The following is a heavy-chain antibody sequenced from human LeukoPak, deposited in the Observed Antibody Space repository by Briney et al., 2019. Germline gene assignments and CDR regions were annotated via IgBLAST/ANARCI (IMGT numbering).Heavy chain of an antibody. CDR2: IWYDGSNK. J-gene: IGHJ4*02. Sequence: PGRSLRLSCAVSAFTFSSYGMHWVRWAPGKGLEWVAVIWYDGSNKYYADSVKGRFTISRDNSKNTLYLQMNSLRTEDTAVYYCARDQAYFDYWGQGTLVTVSS. CDR3: ARDQAYFDY. CDR1: AFTFSSYG. V-gene: IGHV3-33*01.